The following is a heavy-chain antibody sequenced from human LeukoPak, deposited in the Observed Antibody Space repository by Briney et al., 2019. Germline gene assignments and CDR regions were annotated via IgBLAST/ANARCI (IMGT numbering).Heavy chain of an antibody. CDR1: GFTFNRRG. J-gene: IGHJ3*02. CDR3: AKDTSVGAFDI. V-gene: IGHV3-23*01. D-gene: IGHD5/OR15-5a*01. CDR2: ISGSDRST. Sequence: GGSLRLSCAASGFTFNRRGMHWVRQAPGKGLEWVSGISGSDRSTYYADSVKGRFIISRDNSKNTLYLQMNSLRAEDTAVYYCAKDTSVGAFDIWGQGTMVTVSS.